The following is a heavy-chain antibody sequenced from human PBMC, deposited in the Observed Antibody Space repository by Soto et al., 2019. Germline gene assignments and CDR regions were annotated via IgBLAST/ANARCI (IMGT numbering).Heavy chain of an antibody. Sequence: QVQLVQSGAEVKEPGASVKVSCKASGYTFTSYTISWVRQAPGQGLEWMGRISPYNGNTNYAQKLQGRVTMTADTSTSIAYMDLRSLRSDDTAVYYCARVVGALGHWFDPWGQGTLVTVSS. V-gene: IGHV1-18*01. CDR3: ARVVGALGHWFDP. D-gene: IGHD1-26*01. CDR1: GYTFTSYT. CDR2: ISPYNGNT. J-gene: IGHJ5*02.